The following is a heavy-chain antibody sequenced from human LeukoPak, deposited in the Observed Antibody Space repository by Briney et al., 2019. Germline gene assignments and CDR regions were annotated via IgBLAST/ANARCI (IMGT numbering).Heavy chain of an antibody. J-gene: IGHJ4*02. V-gene: IGHV1-46*01. CDR1: GYTFTSYY. CDR2: INPGGGST. CDR3: AREGVVVPAALDY. D-gene: IGHD2-2*01. Sequence: GASVKVSCKASGYTFTSYYMHWVRQAPGQGLEWMGIINPGGGSTSYAQKFQGRVTMTRDTSTSTVYTELSSLRSEDTAVYYCAREGVVVPAALDYWGQGTLATVSS.